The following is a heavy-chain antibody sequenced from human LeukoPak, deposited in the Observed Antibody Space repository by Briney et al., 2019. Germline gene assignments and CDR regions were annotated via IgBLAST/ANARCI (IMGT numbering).Heavy chain of an antibody. CDR1: GYTFTSYG. CDR3: AREGYDFWSGYHYPDY. V-gene: IGHV1-18*01. CDR2: ISAYNGNT. J-gene: IGHJ4*02. Sequence: GPVKVSCKASGYTFTSYGISWVRQAPGQGLEWMGWISAYNGNTNYAQKLQGRVTMTTDTSTSTAYMELRSLRSDDTAVYYCAREGYDFWSGYHYPDYWGQGTLVTVSS. D-gene: IGHD3-3*01.